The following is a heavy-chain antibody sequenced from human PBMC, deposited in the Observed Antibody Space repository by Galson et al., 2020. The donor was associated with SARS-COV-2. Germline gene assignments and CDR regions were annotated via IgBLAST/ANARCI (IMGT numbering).Heavy chain of an antibody. CDR1: DAPMSSYY. CDR2: ITHSGST. Sequence: SETLSLTCSVSDAPMSSYYWSWIRQPPGKGLEWIGDITHSGSTSYKPSLRSRVTISVDLSKNQLSLKVTSVTAADTAVYYCARDPAPLYGDNYYYGMDVWGRATTVTVSS. CDR3: ARDPAPLYGDNYYYGMDV. D-gene: IGHD4-17*01. V-gene: IGHV4-59*01. J-gene: IGHJ6*02.